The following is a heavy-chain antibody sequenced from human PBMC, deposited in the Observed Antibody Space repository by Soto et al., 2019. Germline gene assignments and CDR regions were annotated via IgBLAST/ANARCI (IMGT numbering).Heavy chain of an antibody. CDR3: ARTLSGLTYGSCQFYFDY. CDR2: VFPGGPT. Sequence: SETLSLTCTVSGDPITSYFWTWLRQPAGKGLEWIGHVFPGGPTSHNSSLKSRVSMSVDTSKNQFSLTLTSVTAADTAVYYCARTLSGLTYGSCQFYFDYWGQGTQVTVSS. V-gene: IGHV4-4*07. J-gene: IGHJ4*02. CDR1: GDPITSYF. D-gene: IGHD3-10*01.